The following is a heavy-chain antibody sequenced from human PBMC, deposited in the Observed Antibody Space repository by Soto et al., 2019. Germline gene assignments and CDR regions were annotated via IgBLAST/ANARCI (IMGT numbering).Heavy chain of an antibody. J-gene: IGHJ6*02. Sequence: PGGSLRLSCAASGFTFSSYSMNWVRQAPGKGLEWVSSIGSSSSYIYYADSVKGRFTISRDDAKNSLYLQMNSLRAEDTAVYYCARAAVTTSYYYYGMDVWGQGTTVTVSS. CDR3: ARAAVTTSYYYYGMDV. V-gene: IGHV3-21*01. D-gene: IGHD4-17*01. CDR1: GFTFSSYS. CDR2: IGSSSSYI.